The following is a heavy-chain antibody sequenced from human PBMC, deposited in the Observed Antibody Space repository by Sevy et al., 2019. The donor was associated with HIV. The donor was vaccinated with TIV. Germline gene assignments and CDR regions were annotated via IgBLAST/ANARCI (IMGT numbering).Heavy chain of an antibody. Sequence: GGSLRLSCAASGFTFSSYAMNWVRQAPGKGLEWVSVISGGGGSTYYADSVKGRFTNSRDNSKNTLYRQMNSMRAEDTAVYYCAKGSSGPVGIAVAGYLFDYWGQGTLVTVSS. D-gene: IGHD6-19*01. CDR3: AKGSSGPVGIAVAGYLFDY. J-gene: IGHJ4*02. V-gene: IGHV3-23*01. CDR1: GFTFSSYA. CDR2: ISGGGGST.